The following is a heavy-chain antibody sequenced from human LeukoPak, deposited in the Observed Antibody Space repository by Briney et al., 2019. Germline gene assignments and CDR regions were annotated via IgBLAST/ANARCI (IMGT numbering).Heavy chain of an antibody. J-gene: IGHJ1*01. V-gene: IGHV3-33*01. CDR1: GFTFSSYG. Sequence: GRSLRLSCAASGFTFSSYGMHWVRQAPGKGLEWAAVIWYDGSNKYYADSVKGRFTISRDNSKNTLYLQMNSLRAEDTAVYYCARDSKYDSSGYYSAEYFQHWGQGTLVTVSS. D-gene: IGHD3-22*01. CDR2: IWYDGSNK. CDR3: ARDSKYDSSGYYSAEYFQH.